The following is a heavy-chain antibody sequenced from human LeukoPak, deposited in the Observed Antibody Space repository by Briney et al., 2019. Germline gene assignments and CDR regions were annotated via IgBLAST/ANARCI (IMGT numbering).Heavy chain of an antibody. CDR1: GYSFTSYW. J-gene: IGHJ5*02. CDR2: IYPGDSDT. CDR3: ARIIDNWNYANWFDP. D-gene: IGHD1-7*01. V-gene: IGHV5-51*01. Sequence: GESLKISCKGSGYSFTSYWIGWVRQMPGKGLEWMGIIYPGDSDTRYSPSFQGQVTISAGKSISTAYLQWSSLKASDTAMYYCARIIDNWNYANWFDPWGQGTLVTVSS.